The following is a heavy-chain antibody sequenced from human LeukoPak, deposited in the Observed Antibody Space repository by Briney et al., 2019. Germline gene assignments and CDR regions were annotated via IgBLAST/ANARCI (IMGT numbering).Heavy chain of an antibody. CDR1: GFTFHIYA. D-gene: IGHD3-22*01. J-gene: IGHJ4*02. CDR2: ISGSAGST. V-gene: IGHV3-23*01. CDR3: ARDGGLTYYYDSSGYSVDY. Sequence: GGSLRLSCAASGFTFHIYAMRWVRQAPGKGLEWVSAISGSAGSTYYADSVKGRFTISRDNAKNSLYLQMNSLRAEDTAVYYCARDGGLTYYYDSSGYSVDYWGQGTLVTVSS.